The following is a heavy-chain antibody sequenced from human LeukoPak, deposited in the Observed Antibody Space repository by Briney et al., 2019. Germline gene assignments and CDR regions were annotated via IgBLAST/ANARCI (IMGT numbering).Heavy chain of an antibody. CDR3: ARGNYYYDSKTFDY. V-gene: IGHV4-4*07. Sequence: SETLSLTCTVSGGSISSYYWSWIRQPAGKGLEWIGRIYTSGSTNYNPSLKSRVTMSVDTSKNQFSLKLSSVTAADTAVYYCARGNYYYDSKTFDYWGQGTLVTVSS. CDR1: GGSISSYY. J-gene: IGHJ4*02. D-gene: IGHD3-22*01. CDR2: IYTSGST.